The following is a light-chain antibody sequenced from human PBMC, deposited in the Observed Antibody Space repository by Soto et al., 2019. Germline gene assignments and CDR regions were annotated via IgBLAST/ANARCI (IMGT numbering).Light chain of an antibody. CDR1: QSVSSY. V-gene: IGKV3-11*01. J-gene: IGKJ1*01. CDR3: QQRSNWPRT. CDR2: DAS. Sequence: EIVLTQSPATLSLSPGERATLSCRASQSVSSYLAWYQQKPGRAPRLLIYDASDRAPGIPARFSGSGSGTDFTLTISSLEHEDFAGYYCQQRSNWPRTFGQGTKVEIK.